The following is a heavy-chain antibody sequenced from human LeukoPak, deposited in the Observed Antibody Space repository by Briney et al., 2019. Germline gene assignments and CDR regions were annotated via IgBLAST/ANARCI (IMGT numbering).Heavy chain of an antibody. J-gene: IGHJ4*02. CDR3: AIDRSPYGDYMFDF. D-gene: IGHD4-17*01. CDR1: GYSISSGYY. Sequence: SETLSLTCAVSGYSISSGYYWGWIRQPPGKGLEWIGSIHHGGSTYYDPSLKSRVTISLDTSKDQLSLKVRSVTAADTAVYYCAIDRSPYGDYMFDFWGQGTLVTVSS. CDR2: IHHGGST. V-gene: IGHV4-38-2*02.